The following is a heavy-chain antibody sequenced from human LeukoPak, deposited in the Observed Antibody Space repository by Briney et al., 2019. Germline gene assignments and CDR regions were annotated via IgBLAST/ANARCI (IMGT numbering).Heavy chain of an antibody. CDR3: ARARSSGWYDATDY. Sequence: SETLSLTCTVSGDSISSGIHYWNWIRQPAGKGLEWIGRIYTSGSTNYNPSLKSRVSISVDTSKSQFSLKLSSVTAADTAVYYCARARSSGWYDATDYWGQGTLVTVSS. V-gene: IGHV4-61*02. D-gene: IGHD6-19*01. CDR1: GDSISSGIHY. CDR2: IYTSGST. J-gene: IGHJ4*02.